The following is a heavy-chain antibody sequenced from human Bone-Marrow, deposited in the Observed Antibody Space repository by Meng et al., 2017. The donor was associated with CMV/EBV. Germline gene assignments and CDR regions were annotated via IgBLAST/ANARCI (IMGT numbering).Heavy chain of an antibody. CDR1: GGSFSGYY. V-gene: IGHV4-34*01. Sequence: SETLSLTCAVYGGSFSGYYWSWIRQPPGKGLEWIGEINHSGSTNYNPSLKSRVTISVDTSKNQFSLKLSSVTAADTAVYYCARARPVALVPAARARYDCWGQGTLVTVSS. CDR3: ARARPVALVPAARARYDC. D-gene: IGHD2-2*01. CDR2: INHSGST. J-gene: IGHJ4*02.